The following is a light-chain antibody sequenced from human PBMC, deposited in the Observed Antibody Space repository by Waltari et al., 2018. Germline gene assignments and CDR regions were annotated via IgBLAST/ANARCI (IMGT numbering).Light chain of an antibody. J-gene: IGKJ5*01. CDR2: AAS. V-gene: IGKV3-15*01. Sequence: EIVMKQSPATLSVSPGERATLSCRASQSVSTNLAWYQQKPGQSPRLLIYAASTRATGVPARFSGSGSGTEFTLTITSLQSEDFAVYYCQQYNNWLADFGQGTRLEIK. CDR3: QQYNNWLAD. CDR1: QSVSTN.